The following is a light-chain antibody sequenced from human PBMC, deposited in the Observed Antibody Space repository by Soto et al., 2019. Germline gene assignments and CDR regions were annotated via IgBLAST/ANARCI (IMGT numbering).Light chain of an antibody. CDR1: QSIFTY. Sequence: DIQMTQSTSSLSASVGDRVTITCRTSQSIFTYLNWYQLKPGTAPKLLIYAAYRLQSGVPSRFSGSGSGTDFSLNVSSLQPEDFETYVYQQSYSPPFTFGPRTRVDIK. CDR2: AAY. J-gene: IGKJ3*01. CDR3: QQSYSPPFT. V-gene: IGKV1-39*01.